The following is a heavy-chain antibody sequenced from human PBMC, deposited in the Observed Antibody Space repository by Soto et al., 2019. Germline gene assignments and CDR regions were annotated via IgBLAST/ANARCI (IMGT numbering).Heavy chain of an antibody. V-gene: IGHV5-51*01. CDR3: ARRKASSTTSLSFSAGFDY. J-gene: IGHJ4*02. D-gene: IGHD2-2*01. Sequence: GESLKISCKGSGYSLTNCCIGWVRQMPGKGLERMSLIYPGDSDTRYSPSFEGQVTISADKSISTAYLQWSGLKASDTAMYYCARRKASSTTSLSFSAGFDYWGQGTLVTVSS. CDR1: GYSLTNCC. CDR2: IYPGDSDT.